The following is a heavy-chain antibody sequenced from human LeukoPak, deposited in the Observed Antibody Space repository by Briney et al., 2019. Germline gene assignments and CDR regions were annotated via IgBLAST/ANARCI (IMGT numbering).Heavy chain of an antibody. V-gene: IGHV1-2*02. CDR3: ARPTTIVVVPAAQSNYYYYGMDV. CDR2: INPNSGGT. D-gene: IGHD2-2*01. CDR1: GYTFTGYY. J-gene: IGHJ6*02. Sequence: GASVKVSCKASGYTFTGYYMHWVRQAPGQGLEWMGWINPNSGGTNYAQKFQGRVTMTRDTSISTAYMELSRLRSDDTAVYYCARPTTIVVVPAAQSNYYYYGMDVWGQGTTVTVSS.